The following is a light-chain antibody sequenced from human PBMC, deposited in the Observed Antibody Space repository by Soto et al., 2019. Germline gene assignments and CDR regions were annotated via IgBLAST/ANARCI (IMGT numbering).Light chain of an antibody. CDR1: SSDVGGYNY. J-gene: IGLJ2*01. CDR3: SSYTSSSTL. Sequence: QSVLTQPASVSGSPGQSITISCTGTSSDVGGYNYVSWYQQHSGKAPKLMIYDVSNRPSGVSNRFSGSKSGNTASLTISGLQAEDEADYYCSSYTSSSTLFGGGTKLTVL. CDR2: DVS. V-gene: IGLV2-14*01.